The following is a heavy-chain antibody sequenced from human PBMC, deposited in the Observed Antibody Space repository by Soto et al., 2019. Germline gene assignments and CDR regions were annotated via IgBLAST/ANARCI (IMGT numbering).Heavy chain of an antibody. V-gene: IGHV3-74*01. Sequence: GGSLRLSCAASGFTFSNYWVHWVRQAPGKGLMWVSRINSDGTTINYADSVEGRFTISRDNAKNTLFLQMNSLRDEDTAVYYCARVPLVAGAAAPRGWFDPSGQGTLVTVSS. CDR1: GFTFSNYW. CDR2: INSDGTTI. CDR3: ARVPLVAGAAAPRGWFDP. J-gene: IGHJ5*02. D-gene: IGHD2-2*01.